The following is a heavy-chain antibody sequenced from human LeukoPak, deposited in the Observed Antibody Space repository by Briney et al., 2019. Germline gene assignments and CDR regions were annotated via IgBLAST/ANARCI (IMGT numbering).Heavy chain of an antibody. CDR1: GGSITSSSFY. CDR3: ARMYSDYFDY. Sequence: SETLSLTCSVSGGSITSSSFYWGWIRQPPGKGLEWIGSIYYSGTTYYNPSLKSRVTMSVNTSKNQFSLKLSSVTAADTAVYYCARMYSDYFDYWGQGSLVTVSS. D-gene: IGHD4-11*01. CDR2: IYYSGTT. V-gene: IGHV4-39*01. J-gene: IGHJ4*02.